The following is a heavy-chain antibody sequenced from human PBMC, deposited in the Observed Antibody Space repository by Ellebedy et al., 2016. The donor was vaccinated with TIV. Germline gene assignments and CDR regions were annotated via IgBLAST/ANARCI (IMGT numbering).Heavy chain of an antibody. J-gene: IGHJ5*02. D-gene: IGHD2/OR15-2a*01. Sequence: MPSETLSLTCTVSDGSIISSSYFWAWFRQPPGKGLEWIGSVYYSGSTHSNPSLKSRLTKSVDTSKNQFSLKLRSVTAADTAVYYCAREEVAGEYLDPWGQGTLVTVSS. CDR3: AREEVAGEYLDP. V-gene: IGHV4-39*07. CDR1: DGSIISSSYF. CDR2: VYYSGST.